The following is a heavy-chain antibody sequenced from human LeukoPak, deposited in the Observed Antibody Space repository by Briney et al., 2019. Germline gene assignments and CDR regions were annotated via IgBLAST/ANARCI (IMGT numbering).Heavy chain of an antibody. V-gene: IGHV3-21*01. J-gene: IGHJ4*02. CDR1: GFTFSSYS. D-gene: IGHD2-15*01. Sequence: NAGGSLRLSCAASGFTFSSYSMNWVRQAPGKGLEWVSSISSSSSYIYYADSVKGRFTISRDNAKNSLYLQINSLRAEDTAVYYCARGLDVVVVAANYWGQGTLVTVSS. CDR3: ARGLDVVVVAANY. CDR2: ISSSSSYI.